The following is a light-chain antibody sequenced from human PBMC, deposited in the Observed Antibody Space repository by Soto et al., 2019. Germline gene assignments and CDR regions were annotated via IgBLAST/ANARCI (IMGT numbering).Light chain of an antibody. J-gene: IGLJ3*02. CDR3: GAHVGSNTWV. V-gene: IGLV2-8*01. Sequence: QSALTQSPSASASPGQSVTISCTGSSGDIGAYNYVSWYQQHPGKAPKLIIYEVNKRPSGVPDRFSGSKSGITASLTVSGLQADDEADYFCGAHVGSNTWVFGGGTKVTVL. CDR2: EVN. CDR1: SGDIGAYNY.